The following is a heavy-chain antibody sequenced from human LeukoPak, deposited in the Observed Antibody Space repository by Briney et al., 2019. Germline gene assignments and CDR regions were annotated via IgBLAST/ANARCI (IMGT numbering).Heavy chain of an antibody. D-gene: IGHD3-22*01. CDR2: IYYSGYT. CDR3: ARGPDLYDSSGYYRAGFDY. V-gene: IGHV4-59*01. J-gene: IGHJ4*02. Sequence: SETLSLTCTVSGGSISSYYWSWIRQPPGKGLKWIGNIYYSGYTTYSPSLRSRVTISVDTSKNQFSLKLSSVTAADTAVYYCARGPDLYDSSGYYRAGFDYWGQGTLVTVSS. CDR1: GGSISSYY.